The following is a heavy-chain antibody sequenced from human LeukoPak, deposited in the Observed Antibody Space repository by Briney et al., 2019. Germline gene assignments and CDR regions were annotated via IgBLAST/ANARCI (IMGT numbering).Heavy chain of an antibody. CDR1: GFTFDDYA. Sequence: PGRSLRLSCAASGFTFDDYAMHWVRQAPGKGLEWVSGISWNSGSIGYADSVKGRFTISRDNAKNSLYLQMNSLRAEDTAVYYCARDVGDPDLNSPSGWGQGTLVTVSS. CDR3: ARDVGDPDLNSPSG. CDR2: ISWNSGSI. V-gene: IGHV3-9*01. D-gene: IGHD4-17*01. J-gene: IGHJ4*02.